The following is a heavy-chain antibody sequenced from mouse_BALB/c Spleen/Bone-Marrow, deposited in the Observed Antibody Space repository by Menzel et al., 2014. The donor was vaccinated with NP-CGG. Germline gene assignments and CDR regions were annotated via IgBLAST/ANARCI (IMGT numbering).Heavy chain of an antibody. CDR2: IRNKAKGYTT. D-gene: IGHD2-12*01. V-gene: IGHV7-3*02. J-gene: IGHJ1*01. CDR1: GFTFTDYY. CDR3: ARDRNNDTNWYFDV. Sequence: EVQLVESGGGLVQPGGSLRLSCATSGFTFTDYYMSWVRQPPGKALEWLGFIRNKAKGYTTEYIPSVKGRFTISRDNSQSSLYLQMNAMRDEDSATYYCARDRNNDTNWYFDVWGAGTTVTVSS.